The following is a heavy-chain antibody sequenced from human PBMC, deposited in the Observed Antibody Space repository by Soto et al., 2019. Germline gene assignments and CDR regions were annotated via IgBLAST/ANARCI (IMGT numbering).Heavy chain of an antibody. CDR3: ARYKSNYYYGMDV. J-gene: IGHJ6*02. CDR2: IYYSGIT. V-gene: IGHV4-61*08. D-gene: IGHD1-20*01. Sequence: SSETLSLTCTVSGGSMSSGDYYWSWIRQPPGKGLEWIGYIYYSGITNYNPSLKSRVTISVDTSKNQFSLKLSSVTAADTAVYYCARYKSNYYYGMDVWGQGTTVTVSS. CDR1: GGSMSSGDYY.